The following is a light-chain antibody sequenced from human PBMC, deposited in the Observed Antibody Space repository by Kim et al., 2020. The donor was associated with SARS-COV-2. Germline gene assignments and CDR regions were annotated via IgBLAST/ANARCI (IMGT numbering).Light chain of an antibody. J-gene: IGLJ2*01. CDR2: EDA. V-gene: IGLV6-57*03. Sequence: EYTGKTVTLSCTRTSGSIASKPVQWYKQRPGSVPTTVIYEDALRPSGIPDRFSGSIDTSSNSASLTISGLTTEDEAVYFCQSYEVFGGGTQLTVL. CDR1: SGSIASKP. CDR3: QSYEV.